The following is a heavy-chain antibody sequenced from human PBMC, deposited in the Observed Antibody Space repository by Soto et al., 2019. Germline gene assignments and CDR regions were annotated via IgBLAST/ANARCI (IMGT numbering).Heavy chain of an antibody. V-gene: IGHV3-30*18. CDR3: AKDVAAAGTRWFDP. J-gene: IGHJ5*02. CDR2: ISYDGSNK. D-gene: IGHD6-13*01. Sequence: AGSLRLSCAASGFTFSSYGMHWVRQAPGKGLEWVAVISYDGSNKYYADSVKGRFTIPRDNSKNTLYLQMNSLRPEDTAVYYCAKDVAAAGTRWFDPWGQGTLVTVSS. CDR1: GFTFSSYG.